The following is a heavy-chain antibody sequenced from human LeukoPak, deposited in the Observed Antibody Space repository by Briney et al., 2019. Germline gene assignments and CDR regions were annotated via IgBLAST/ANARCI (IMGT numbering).Heavy chain of an antibody. Sequence: GGSLRLSCAASGFNFSTYAMSWVRQAPGKGLEWVSAICGSDGSRYYADSVKGRFTISRDNSKNTLYLQMNSLRGEDTAVYYYAKGGSPSCYSSSGYWGQGTLVTVSS. CDR2: ICGSDGSR. CDR1: GFNFSTYA. V-gene: IGHV3-23*01. CDR3: AKGGSPSCYSSSGY. D-gene: IGHD2-2*01. J-gene: IGHJ4*02.